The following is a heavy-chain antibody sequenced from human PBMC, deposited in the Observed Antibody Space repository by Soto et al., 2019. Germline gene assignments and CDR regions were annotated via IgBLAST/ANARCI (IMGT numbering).Heavy chain of an antibody. CDR3: AKGAGPYAIIPYY. CDR1: GFTFSSYG. J-gene: IGHJ4*02. Sequence: EVQLLESGGGFVQPGGSLRLSCAASGFTFSSYGMNWVRQAPGRGLEWVSAISGTGDSTYYADSVRGRFTISRDNSKNALYLQMTSLRAEDTAVYYCAKGAGPYAIIPYYRGQGTLVSVSS. V-gene: IGHV3-23*01. CDR2: ISGTGDST.